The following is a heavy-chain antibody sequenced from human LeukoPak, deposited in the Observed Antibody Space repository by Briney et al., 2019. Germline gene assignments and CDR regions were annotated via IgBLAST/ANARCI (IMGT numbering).Heavy chain of an antibody. Sequence: GESLKISFKGSGYSFTSYWISWVRQMPGKGLEWMGRIDPSDSYTNYSPSFQGHVTISADKSISTAYLQWSSLKASDTAMYYCASQYCSSTSCYAVNWFDPWGQGTLVTVSS. J-gene: IGHJ5*02. CDR1: GYSFTSYW. V-gene: IGHV5-10-1*01. D-gene: IGHD2-2*01. CDR2: IDPSDSYT. CDR3: ASQYCSSTSCYAVNWFDP.